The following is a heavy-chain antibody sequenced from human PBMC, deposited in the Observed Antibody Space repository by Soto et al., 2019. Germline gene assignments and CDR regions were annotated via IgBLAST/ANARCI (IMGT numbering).Heavy chain of an antibody. D-gene: IGHD3-22*01. Sequence: VESLKISCNGSGYSFTSYWIGWVRQMPGKGLEWMGIIYPGDSDTRYSPSFQGQVTISADKSISTAYLQWSSLKASDTAMYYCARGAYYYDSSGYPFYGMDVWGQGTTVTASS. CDR2: IYPGDSDT. CDR3: ARGAYYYDSSGYPFYGMDV. V-gene: IGHV5-51*01. CDR1: GYSFTSYW. J-gene: IGHJ6*02.